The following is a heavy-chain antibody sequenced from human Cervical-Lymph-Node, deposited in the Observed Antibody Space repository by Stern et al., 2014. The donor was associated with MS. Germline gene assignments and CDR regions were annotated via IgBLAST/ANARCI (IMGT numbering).Heavy chain of an antibody. CDR1: GGSVSGGSHY. D-gene: IGHD1-26*01. Sequence: VQLVESGPGLVKPSETLSLTCTVSGGSVSGGSHYWSWIRQPPGKGLEWIGDIYHSGSTKYNTSLKSRVTISVDVSKGQFSLRLTSVTAADTAVYYCARGSRKWGDSYLDYWGQGTLVTVSS. CDR3: ARGSRKWGDSYLDY. V-gene: IGHV4-61*01. J-gene: IGHJ4*02. CDR2: IYHSGST.